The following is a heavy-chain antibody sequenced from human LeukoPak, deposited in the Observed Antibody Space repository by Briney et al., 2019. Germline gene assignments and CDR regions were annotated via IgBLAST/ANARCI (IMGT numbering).Heavy chain of an antibody. V-gene: IGHV3-7*03. CDR2: ISQDGSGK. Sequence: GGSLRLSCGASGFTFSNYWMSWVRQAPGKGLEWVINISQDGSGKNYADSVEGRFTISRDNAKNSLYLQMNSLRAEDTVVYFCARGGGLDVWGQGATVTVSS. J-gene: IGHJ6*02. D-gene: IGHD3-16*01. CDR3: ARGGGLDV. CDR1: GFTFSNYW.